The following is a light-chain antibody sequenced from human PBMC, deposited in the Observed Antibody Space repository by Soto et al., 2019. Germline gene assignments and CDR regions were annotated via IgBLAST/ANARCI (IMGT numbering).Light chain of an antibody. CDR2: DVS. CDR3: SSYTGSSTLV. J-gene: IGLJ3*02. V-gene: IGLV2-14*01. Sequence: QSALTQPASVSGSPGQSSTISCTGTSSDVGGYNYVSWYQQHPGKAPKLMIYDVSNRPSGVSNRFSGSKSGNTASLTSSGLQAEDEAHYSCSSYTGSSTLVFGGGTTLTVL. CDR1: SSDVGGYNY.